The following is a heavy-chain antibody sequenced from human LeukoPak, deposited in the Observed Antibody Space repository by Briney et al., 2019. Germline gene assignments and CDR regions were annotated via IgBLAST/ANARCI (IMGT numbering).Heavy chain of an antibody. CDR3: ARGFMVRGVTSTFDY. V-gene: IGHV1-8*03. CDR1: GYTFTSYD. J-gene: IGHJ4*02. CDR2: MNPNSGNT. D-gene: IGHD3-10*01. Sequence: GASVKVSCKAPGYTFTSYDINWVRQATGQGLEWMGWMNPNSGNTGYAQKFQGRVTITRNTSISTAYMELSSLRSEDTAVYYCARGFMVRGVTSTFDYWGQGTLVTVSS.